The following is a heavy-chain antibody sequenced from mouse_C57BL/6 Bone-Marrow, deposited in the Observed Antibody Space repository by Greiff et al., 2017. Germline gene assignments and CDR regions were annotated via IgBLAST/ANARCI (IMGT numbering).Heavy chain of an antibody. D-gene: IGHD1-1*01. Sequence: VQLQQSGAELVRPGASVKLSCTASGFNIKDYYMHWVKQRPEQGLEWIGRIDPEDGDTEYAPKFPGKATMTADTSSNTAYLQLSSLTSEDTAVYYCTTRSYYGSSYWYFDVWGTGTTVTVSS. CDR2: IDPEDGDT. J-gene: IGHJ1*03. V-gene: IGHV14-1*01. CDR3: TTRSYYGSSYWYFDV. CDR1: GFNIKDYY.